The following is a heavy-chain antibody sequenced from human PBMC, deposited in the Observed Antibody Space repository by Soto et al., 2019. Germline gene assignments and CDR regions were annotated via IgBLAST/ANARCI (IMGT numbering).Heavy chain of an antibody. D-gene: IGHD3-10*01. V-gene: IGHV3-23*01. CDR2: ITFRGDYT. CDR1: GFTFSSFA. CDR3: AKPGTMGVSDA. Sequence: EVQLFESGGGLVQPGGSLSLSCAASGFTFSSFAMSWVRQAPGRGLEWLDGITFRGDYTYYADSGKGRFTLSRDNSRNRLDLEISSLQVEYTALDYWAKPGTMGVSDAWGQGTLLSVSS. J-gene: IGHJ5*02.